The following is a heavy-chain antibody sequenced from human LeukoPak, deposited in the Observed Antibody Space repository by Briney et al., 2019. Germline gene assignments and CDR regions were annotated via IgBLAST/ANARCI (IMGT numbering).Heavy chain of an antibody. CDR3: AKDKRGYSSGVFDY. J-gene: IGHJ4*02. CDR1: GFTFDDYA. V-gene: IGHV3-9*01. CDR2: ISWNSGSI. Sequence: PGGSLRLSCAASGFTFDDYAMHWVRQAPGKGLEWVSGISWNSGSIGYADSVKGRFTISRDNSKNSLYLQMNSLRTEDTALYYCAKDKRGYSSGVFDYWGQGTLVTVSS. D-gene: IGHD6-19*01.